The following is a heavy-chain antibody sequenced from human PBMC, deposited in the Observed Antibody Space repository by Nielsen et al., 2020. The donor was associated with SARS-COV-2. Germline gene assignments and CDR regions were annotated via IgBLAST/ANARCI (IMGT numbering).Heavy chain of an antibody. CDR2: ISYDGSNK. J-gene: IGHJ4*02. Sequence: GESLKISCAASGFTFSSYTMHWVRQAPGKGLEWLSIISYDGSNKLYADSVKGRFTISRDNSRNTLYLQMNSLRAEDTAVYYCARFYSYSTVSEEFDYWGQGTLVTVSS. CDR3: ARFYSYSTVSEEFDY. CDR1: GFTFSSYT. D-gene: IGHD4-17*01. V-gene: IGHV3-30*04.